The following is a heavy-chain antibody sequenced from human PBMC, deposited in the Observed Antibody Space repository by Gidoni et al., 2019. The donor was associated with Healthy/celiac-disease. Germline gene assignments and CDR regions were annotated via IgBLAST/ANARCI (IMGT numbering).Heavy chain of an antibody. CDR3: AKDQGGARCLDY. D-gene: IGHD4-17*01. CDR2: ISWDGGST. CDR1: GFTFAAYT. J-gene: IGHJ4*02. V-gene: IGHV3-43*01. Sequence: EVQLVASGGVVVQPGGSLRLSCAASGFTFAAYTMHWVRQAPGKGLEWVSLISWDGGSTYYADSVKGRFTISRDNSKNSLYLQMNSLRTEDTALYYCAKDQGGARCLDYWGQGTLVTVSS.